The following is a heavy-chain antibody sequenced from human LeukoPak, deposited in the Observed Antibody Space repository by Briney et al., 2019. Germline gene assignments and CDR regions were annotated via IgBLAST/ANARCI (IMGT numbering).Heavy chain of an antibody. CDR3: ARGRVSSSTWYTTYYYYFYMDV. Sequence: SGTPSLTCAVSGGSISSSNWWSWIRQPPGKGLEWIGEIYHSGSTNYNPSLKSRVTISVDKSKTQFSLNLSSVTAADTAVYFCARGRVSSSTWYTTYYYYFYMDVWGKGTTVTVSS. J-gene: IGHJ6*03. CDR1: GGSISSSNW. D-gene: IGHD6-13*01. V-gene: IGHV4-4*02. CDR2: IYHSGST.